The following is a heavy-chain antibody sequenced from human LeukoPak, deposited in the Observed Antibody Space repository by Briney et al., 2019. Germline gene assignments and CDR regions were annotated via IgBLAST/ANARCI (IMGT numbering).Heavy chain of an antibody. J-gene: IGHJ6*02. CDR3: ARGLHFTMVRGGTTNYYYGMDV. CDR1: GYTFTSYD. Sequence: ASVKVSCKASGYTFTSYDINWVRQAPGQGLEWMGWMNPNSGNTGYAQKFQGRVTMTRNTSISTAYMELSSLRSEDTAVYYCARGLHFTMVRGGTTNYYYGMDVWGQGTSVTVSS. D-gene: IGHD3-10*01. CDR2: MNPNSGNT. V-gene: IGHV1-8*01.